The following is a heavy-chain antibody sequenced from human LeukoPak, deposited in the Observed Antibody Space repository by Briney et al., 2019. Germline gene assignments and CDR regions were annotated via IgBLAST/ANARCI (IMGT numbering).Heavy chain of an antibody. J-gene: IGHJ2*01. CDR3: AREVPLVDCGGDCYRGYFDL. D-gene: IGHD2-21*02. CDR2: ISSSSVHI. V-gene: IGHV3-21*01. CDR1: RFTFSIYS. Sequence: GGSLRLFCAASRFTFSIYSMNWVRQAPGKGLEWVSSISSSSVHIYYADSLKGRFTISRDNAKNSLYLQMNSLRAEDTAVYYCAREVPLVDCGGDCYRGYFDLWARDTLVTVSS.